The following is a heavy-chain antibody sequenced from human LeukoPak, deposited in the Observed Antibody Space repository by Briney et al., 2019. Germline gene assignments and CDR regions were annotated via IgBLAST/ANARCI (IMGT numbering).Heavy chain of an antibody. CDR3: AKLLWSGFPRFPFDY. Sequence: GGSLRLSCAASGFTFSSYAMSWVRQTPGKGLEWVSTISGSGGSTYYADSVKGRFTISRDNSKNTLYLQMNSLRAEDTAVYYCAKLLWSGFPRFPFDYWGQGTLVTVSS. V-gene: IGHV3-23*01. CDR2: ISGSGGST. CDR1: GFTFSSYA. J-gene: IGHJ4*02. D-gene: IGHD3-3*01.